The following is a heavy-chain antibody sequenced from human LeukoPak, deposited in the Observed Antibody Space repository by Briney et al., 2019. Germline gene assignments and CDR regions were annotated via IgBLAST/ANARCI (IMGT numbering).Heavy chain of an antibody. CDR1: GYIFSDYY. CDR2: INPNGGGT. D-gene: IGHD1-26*01. CDR3: ARDKGPRWEDY. V-gene: IGHV1-2*02. Sequence: ASVKVSCKASGYIFSDYYMHWVRQAPGQGLEWMGWINPNGGGTNYAQKFQGRVTMTRDRSISTVHMDLSRLTYDGTAVYYCARDKGPRWEDYWGQGTLVTVSS. J-gene: IGHJ4*02.